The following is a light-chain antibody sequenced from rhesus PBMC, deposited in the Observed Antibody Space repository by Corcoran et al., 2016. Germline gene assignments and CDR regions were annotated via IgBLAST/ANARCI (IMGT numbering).Light chain of an antibody. CDR2: KSN. CDR3: AAWDDSLRSVF. V-gene: IGLV1S4*01. CDR1: SSNIGRNN. Sequence: QSVLTQAPSASGAPGQSVTMSCSGSSSNIGRNNVYWYQQLPGTAPNLLISKSNQRPSGVPDRFSGSKSGTSASLAITGLRSEDEADYYCAAWDDSLRSVFFGGGTRLTVL. J-gene: IGLJ3*01.